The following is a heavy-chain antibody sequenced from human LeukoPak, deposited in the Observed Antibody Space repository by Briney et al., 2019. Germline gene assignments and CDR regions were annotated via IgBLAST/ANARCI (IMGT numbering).Heavy chain of an antibody. CDR2: IYYSGST. V-gene: IGHV4-39*07. Sequence: SETLSLTCTVSGGSISSASYYWGWIRQPPGKGLEWIGTIYYSGSTYYNPSLKSRVTISVDTSKNQVSLELRSVTAADTAVYHCARDWSSSSYTYYYYYMDVWGKGTTVTVSS. J-gene: IGHJ6*03. CDR1: GGSISSASYY. D-gene: IGHD6-6*01. CDR3: ARDWSSSSYTYYYYYMDV.